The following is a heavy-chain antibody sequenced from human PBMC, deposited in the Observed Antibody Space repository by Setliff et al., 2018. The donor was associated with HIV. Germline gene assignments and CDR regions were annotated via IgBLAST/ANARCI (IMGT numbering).Heavy chain of an antibody. CDR2: MFRTGTS. D-gene: IGHD1-1*01. CDR3: ATVDGTRYLDY. J-gene: IGHJ4*02. Sequence: KSSETLSLTCAVSGYSIRSGYYWGWIRQSPGKGLEWIGTMFRTGTSYYNPPLTSRVTISQDTSKNQFSLELTSVTAADTAVYYCATVDGTRYLDYWGQGKLVTVSS. V-gene: IGHV4-38-2*01. CDR1: GYSIRSGYY.